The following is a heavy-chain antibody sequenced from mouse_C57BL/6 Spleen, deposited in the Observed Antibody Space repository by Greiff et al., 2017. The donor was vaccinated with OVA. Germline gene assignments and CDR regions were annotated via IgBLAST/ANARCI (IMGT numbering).Heavy chain of an antibody. D-gene: IGHD2-4*01. CDR1: GFTFSSYA. Sequence: EVQRVESGEGLVKPGGSLKLSCAASGFTFSSYAMSWVRQTPEKRLEWVAYISSGGDYIYYADTVKGRFTISRDNARNTLYLQMSSLKSEDTAMYYCTRGGIYYDYDGVAYWGQGTLVTVSA. J-gene: IGHJ3*01. CDR2: ISSGGDYI. CDR3: TRGGIYYDYDGVAY. V-gene: IGHV5-9-1*02.